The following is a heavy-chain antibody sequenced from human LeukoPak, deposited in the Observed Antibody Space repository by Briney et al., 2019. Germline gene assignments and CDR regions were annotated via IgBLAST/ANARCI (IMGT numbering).Heavy chain of an antibody. J-gene: IGHJ3*02. CDR1: GGSISSGSYY. Sequence: SQTLSLTCTVSGGSISSGSYYWSWIRQPAGKGLEWIGRIYTSGSTNYNPSLKSRVTISVDTSKNQFSLKLSSVTAADTAVYYCARLGSNDAFDIWGQGTMVTVSS. V-gene: IGHV4-61*02. D-gene: IGHD4/OR15-4a*01. CDR2: IYTSGST. CDR3: ARLGSNDAFDI.